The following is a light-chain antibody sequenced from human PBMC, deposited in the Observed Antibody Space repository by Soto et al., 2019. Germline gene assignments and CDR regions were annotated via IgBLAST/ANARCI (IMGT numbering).Light chain of an antibody. J-gene: IGKJ5*01. Sequence: EIVLTQSPGTLSLSPGERATLSCRASESVSSSSLAWYQQKPGQAPRLLIYGPSTRATGVPARFSGSGSGTDFTLTISSLEPDDFAVYYCQQRSNWQITFGQGTRLEIK. CDR1: ESVSSSS. V-gene: IGKV3D-20*02. CDR3: QQRSNWQIT. CDR2: GPS.